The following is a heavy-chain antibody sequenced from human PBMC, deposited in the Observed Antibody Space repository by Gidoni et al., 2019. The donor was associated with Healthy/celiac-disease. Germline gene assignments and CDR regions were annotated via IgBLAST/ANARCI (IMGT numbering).Heavy chain of an antibody. D-gene: IGHD5-12*01. CDR1: GFTFSSYA. V-gene: IGHV3-23*01. Sequence: EVQLLEFGGGLVQPGGSLRLSCAASGFTFSSYAMSWVRQAPGKGLEWVSAISGSGGSTYYADSVKGRFTISRDNSKNTLYLQMNSLRAEDTAVYYCAKPREVWWLPGGAFDYWGQGTLVTVSS. CDR2: ISGSGGST. J-gene: IGHJ4*02. CDR3: AKPREVWWLPGGAFDY.